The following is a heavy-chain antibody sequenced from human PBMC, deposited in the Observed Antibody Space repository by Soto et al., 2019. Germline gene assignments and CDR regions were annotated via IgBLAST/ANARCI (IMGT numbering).Heavy chain of an antibody. Sequence: EVQLLESGGGFVQPGESLRLSCVASGFTFSLSAMSWVRQAPGRGLEWVSSISGGGGSTEYTDSVKGRFTISRDNSKDTVHLQMNSLRAEDTAVYYCEKGPEYDILTGCDYWGQGALVTVSS. CDR1: GFTFSLSA. J-gene: IGHJ4*02. CDR2: ISGGGGST. V-gene: IGHV3-23*01. CDR3: EKGPEYDILTGCDY. D-gene: IGHD3-9*01.